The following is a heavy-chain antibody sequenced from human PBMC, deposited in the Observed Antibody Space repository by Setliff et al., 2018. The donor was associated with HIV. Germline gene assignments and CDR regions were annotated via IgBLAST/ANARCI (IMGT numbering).Heavy chain of an antibody. CDR1: GYNFTDHY. CDR2: INCKSCDT. CDR3: PRMAPHYISWTGPQADDPFDI. Sequence: ASEKVSCKTSGYNFTDHYIHWVRQAPGQGLEWMGWINCKSCDTKYAQKFQGRVTMARDTSINTIYMELSTLRSDDTAVFYWPRMAPHYISWTGPQADDPFDIWGQGTMVTVSS. J-gene: IGHJ3*02. D-gene: IGHD3-9*01. V-gene: IGHV1-2*02.